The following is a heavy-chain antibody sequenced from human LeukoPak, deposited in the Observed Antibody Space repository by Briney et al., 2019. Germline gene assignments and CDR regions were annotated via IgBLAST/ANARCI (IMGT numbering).Heavy chain of an antibody. CDR1: GFTFSGSA. V-gene: IGHV3-73*01. D-gene: IGHD3-22*01. CDR3: TSKYYYDSGPRDI. J-gene: IGHJ3*02. Sequence: GSLRLSCAASGFTFSGSAMHWVREASGKGLEWVGRIRSKANSYATAYAASVKGRFTISRDDSKNTAYLQMNSLNTEDTAVYYCTSKYYYDSGPRDIWGQGTMVTVSS. CDR2: IRSKANSYAT.